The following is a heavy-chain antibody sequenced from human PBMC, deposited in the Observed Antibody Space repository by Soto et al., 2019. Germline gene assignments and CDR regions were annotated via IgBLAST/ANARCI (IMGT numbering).Heavy chain of an antibody. J-gene: IGHJ5*02. CDR3: ARPKTIGAAAGKGWFDP. D-gene: IGHD6-13*01. V-gene: IGHV1-18*01. Sequence: ASVKVSCKTSGYTFSNYGITWVRQAPGQGLEWVGWININDGHTNYAHNLRDRVTVSADTSTSTVFMELKSLRSDDTAVYYCARPKTIGAAAGKGWFDPWGQGTLVTVS. CDR1: GYTFSNYG. CDR2: ININDGHT.